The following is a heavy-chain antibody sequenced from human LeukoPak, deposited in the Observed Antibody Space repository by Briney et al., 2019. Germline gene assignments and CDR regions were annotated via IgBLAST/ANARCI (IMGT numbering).Heavy chain of an antibody. CDR2: IHYSGST. Sequence: SETLSLTCTVSGGSISSSNYYWGWIRQPPGKGLEWIESIHYSGSTYYNPSLKSRVTISVDTSKNQVSLKLTSVTAADTAVYYCARSGYSKKGYYYYYMDVWGKGTTVTVSS. CDR3: ARSGYSKKGYYYYYMDV. D-gene: IGHD6-13*01. V-gene: IGHV4-39*01. CDR1: GGSISSSNYY. J-gene: IGHJ6*03.